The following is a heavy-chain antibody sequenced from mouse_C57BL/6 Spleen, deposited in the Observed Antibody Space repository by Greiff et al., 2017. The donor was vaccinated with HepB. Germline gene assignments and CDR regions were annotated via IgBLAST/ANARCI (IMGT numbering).Heavy chain of an antibody. Sequence: VQLKQSGPELVKPGASVKISCKASGYSFTGYYMNWVKQSPEKGLEWIGEINPSTGGTTYNQKFKDKATLTVDKSSSTAYMQLKSLTSEDSAVYYCARSSYYGSPWFAYWGQGTLVTVSA. V-gene: IGHV1-42*01. J-gene: IGHJ3*01. CDR1: GYSFTGYY. CDR2: INPSTGGT. D-gene: IGHD1-1*01. CDR3: ARSSYYGSPWFAY.